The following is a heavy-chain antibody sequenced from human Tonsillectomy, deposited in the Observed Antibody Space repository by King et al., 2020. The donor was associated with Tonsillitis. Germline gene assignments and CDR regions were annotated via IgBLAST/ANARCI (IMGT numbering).Heavy chain of an antibody. J-gene: IGHJ4*02. CDR2: INPSGGSP. Sequence: QLVQSGAEVKKPGASVRVSCTASGHTFTTYYVHWVRLAPGQGLEWMGIINPSGGSPICAQKFEDRPFLTTDPSTSTVYMELRSLRSDDTALYFCAITGLEEYWGQGTLFTVSS. CDR3: AITGLEEY. D-gene: IGHD2/OR15-2a*01. CDR1: GHTFTTYY. V-gene: IGHV1-46*01.